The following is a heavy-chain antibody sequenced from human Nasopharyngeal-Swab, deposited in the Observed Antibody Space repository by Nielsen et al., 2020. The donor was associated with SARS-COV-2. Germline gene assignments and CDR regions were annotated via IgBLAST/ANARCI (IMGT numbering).Heavy chain of an antibody. J-gene: IGHJ6*02. D-gene: IGHD6-13*01. CDR3: ARVKGIAAANYYYGMDV. CDR1: GGSFSGYY. Sequence: SETLSLTCAVYGGSFSGYYWSWIRQPPGKGLEWIGEINHSGSTNYNPSLKRRVTISVDTSKNQFSLKLSSVTAADTAVYYCARVKGIAAANYYYGMDVWGRGTTVTVSS. V-gene: IGHV4-34*01. CDR2: INHSGST.